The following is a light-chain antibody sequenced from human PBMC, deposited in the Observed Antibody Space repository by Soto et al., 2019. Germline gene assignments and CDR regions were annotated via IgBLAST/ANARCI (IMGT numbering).Light chain of an antibody. CDR2: DAS. CDR3: QQYSSYRWT. CDR1: QSISSW. Sequence: DIQMTQSPSTLSASVGDRVTITCLASQSISSWLAWYQQKPGKAPKLLIYDASSLESGVPSRFRGSGSGTEFTLTISSLQPDDFATYYCQQYSSYRWTLVQGSKVDI. V-gene: IGKV1-5*01. J-gene: IGKJ1*01.